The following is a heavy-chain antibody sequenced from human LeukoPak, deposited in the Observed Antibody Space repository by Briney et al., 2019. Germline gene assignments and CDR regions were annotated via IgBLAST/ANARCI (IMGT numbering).Heavy chain of an antibody. Sequence: SQTLSLTCTVSGGSISSGGYYWSWIRQHPGKGLEWIGYIRYSGGAYHTPYPGSRLTITVDTSYNQFSLIQSSVSAADAAVYYCARARPTSVTHPPFDSWGQGTLVSVSS. J-gene: IGHJ4*02. CDR1: GGSISSGGYY. CDR2: IRYSGGA. D-gene: IGHD4-23*01. CDR3: ARARPTSVTHPPFDS. V-gene: IGHV4-31*03.